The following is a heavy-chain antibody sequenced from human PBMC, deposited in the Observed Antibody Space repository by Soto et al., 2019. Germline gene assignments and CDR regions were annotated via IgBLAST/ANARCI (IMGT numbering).Heavy chain of an antibody. V-gene: IGHV3-48*01. J-gene: IGHJ1*01. CDR1: GFTFSSYS. CDR3: AREEAGIEYFQH. Sequence: EVQLVESGGGLVQPGGSLRLSCAASGFTFSSYSMNWVRQAPGKGLEWVSYISSSSSTIYYADSVKGRFTISRDNAKKSLYLQMNSLRAEDTAVYYCAREEAGIEYFQHWGQGTLVTVSS. CDR2: ISSSSSTI. D-gene: IGHD6-19*01.